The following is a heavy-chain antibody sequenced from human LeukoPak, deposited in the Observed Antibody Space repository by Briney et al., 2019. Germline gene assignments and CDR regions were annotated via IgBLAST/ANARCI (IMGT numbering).Heavy chain of an antibody. J-gene: IGHJ4*02. V-gene: IGHV3-53*01. D-gene: IGHD7-27*01. Sequence: PGGSLRLSCAASGFTVSINYVSWVRQAPGKGLGWVSVIYSGGSTYSADSVKGRFTISRDNSKNTLYLQMNSLRAEDTAVYYCARGNWGSAVFDYWGQGTLVTVSS. CDR3: ARGNWGSAVFDY. CDR2: IYSGGST. CDR1: GFTVSINY.